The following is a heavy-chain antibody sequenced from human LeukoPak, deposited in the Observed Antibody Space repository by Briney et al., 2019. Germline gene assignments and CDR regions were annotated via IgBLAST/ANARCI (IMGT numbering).Heavy chain of an antibody. D-gene: IGHD3-9*01. CDR3: AKGQVRYFDWLLPSDY. Sequence: GGSLRLSCAASGFTFSISAMTWVRQAPGKGLEWVSAINSGGDDTVHADSVKGRFTISRDNSKNTLYLQMNSLRAEDTAVFYCAKGQVRYFDWLLPSDYWGQGTLVTVSS. CDR1: GFTFSISA. CDR2: INSGGDDT. V-gene: IGHV3-23*01. J-gene: IGHJ4*02.